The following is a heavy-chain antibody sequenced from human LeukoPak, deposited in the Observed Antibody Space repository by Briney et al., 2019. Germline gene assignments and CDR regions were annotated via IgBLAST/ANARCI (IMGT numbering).Heavy chain of an antibody. J-gene: IGHJ4*02. CDR2: INPNSGGT. V-gene: IGHV1-2*04. CDR3: ARDLDYYDSSGPGD. Sequence: ASVKVSCKASGYTFTGYYMHWVRQAPGQGLEWMGWINPNSGGTNYAQKFQGWVTMTRDTSISTAYMELRSLRSDDTAVYYCARDLDYYDSSGPGDWGQRTLVTVSS. CDR1: GYTFTGYY. D-gene: IGHD3-22*01.